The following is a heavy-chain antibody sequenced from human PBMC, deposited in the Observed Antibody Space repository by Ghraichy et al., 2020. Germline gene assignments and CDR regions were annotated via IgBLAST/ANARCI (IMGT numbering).Heavy chain of an antibody. V-gene: IGHV3-74*01. J-gene: IGHJ4*02. Sequence: GGSLRLSCAASGFSFTDYCMHWVRQTPGRGLEWVSHLNIDGTTVNYADSVKGRFTISRDNAKNTMYLQMISLTVEDTAVYYCVISYKDGLRHFDYWGQGTLVTVSS. CDR3: VISYKDGLRHFDY. CDR1: GFSFTDYC. D-gene: IGHD2-8*01. CDR2: LNIDGTTV.